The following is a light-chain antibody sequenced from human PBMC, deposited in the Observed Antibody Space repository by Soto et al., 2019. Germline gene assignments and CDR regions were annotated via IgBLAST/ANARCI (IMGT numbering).Light chain of an antibody. V-gene: IGLV2-23*02. CDR2: EVN. Sequence: QSVLTQPASVSGSPGQSITFSCTGSSSDVGSFNLVSWYHQYPGKAPKLILYEVNKRPSGVSNRFSGSKSGNTASLTISGLQAEDEADYYCCSYAGSRWVFGGGTKLTVL. CDR3: CSYAGSRWV. CDR1: SSDVGSFNL. J-gene: IGLJ3*02.